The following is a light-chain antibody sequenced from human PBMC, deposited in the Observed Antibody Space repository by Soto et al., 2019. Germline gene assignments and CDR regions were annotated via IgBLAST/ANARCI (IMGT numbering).Light chain of an antibody. CDR2: GAS. J-gene: IGKJ2*02. CDR1: QSVSSNF. Sequence: EIVLMQSPGTLSLSPGERATLSCRASQSVSSNFLAWYQHKPGQAPRLLIYGASTRATGIPDRFSGSGSGTNFTLTITRLESEDFAVYFCHQYAGSPCTFGQGTKLEIK. V-gene: IGKV3-20*01. CDR3: HQYAGSPCT.